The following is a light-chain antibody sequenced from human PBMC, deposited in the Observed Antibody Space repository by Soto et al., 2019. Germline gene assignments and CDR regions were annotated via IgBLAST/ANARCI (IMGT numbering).Light chain of an antibody. CDR2: GNN. CDR1: SSNIGAGYD. J-gene: IGLJ3*02. Sequence: QAVLTQPPSVSGAPGQRVTISCTGSSSNIGAGYDVHWYQQLPGTAPKLLIYGNNNRPSGVPXXFSGSKSGTSASLDITGXXXEDEXXXXXQAHDSSLSGWVFGGGTKVTVL. V-gene: IGLV1-40*01. CDR3: QAHDSSLSGWV.